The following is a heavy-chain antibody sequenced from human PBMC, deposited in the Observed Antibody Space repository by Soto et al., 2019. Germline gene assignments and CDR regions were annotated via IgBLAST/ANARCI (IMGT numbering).Heavy chain of an antibody. CDR1: GFTFRNYA. Sequence: EVQLLESGGGLVQPGGSLRLSCAASGFTFRNYAMSWARQAPGKGLEWVSAISGSGGTTPYADSVKGRFTISRDNSKNTLYLQMNSPRVEDTAVYYCAKDRSSTSCYAFDYWGQGSLVTVSS. D-gene: IGHD2-2*01. J-gene: IGHJ4*02. V-gene: IGHV3-23*01. CDR3: AKDRSSTSCYAFDY. CDR2: ISGSGGTT.